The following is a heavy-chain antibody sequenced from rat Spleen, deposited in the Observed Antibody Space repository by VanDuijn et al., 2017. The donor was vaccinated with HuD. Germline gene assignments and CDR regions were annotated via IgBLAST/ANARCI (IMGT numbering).Heavy chain of an antibody. V-gene: IGHV5-46*01. Sequence: EVQLVQSGGGLVQPGRSMKLSCVVSGSTFSSSPMAWVRQAPTKGLEWVATISSSGGSTYYGDSVKGRFTISKVDAKSTLYLQMNSLRSEDTAIYFCTRGGPFDYWGQGVMVTVSS. CDR3: TRGGPFDY. CDR2: ISSSGGST. J-gene: IGHJ2*01. CDR1: GSTFSSSP.